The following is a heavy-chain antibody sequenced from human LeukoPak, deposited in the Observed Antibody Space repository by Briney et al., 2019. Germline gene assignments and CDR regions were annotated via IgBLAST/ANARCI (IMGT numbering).Heavy chain of an antibody. V-gene: IGHV1-46*01. D-gene: IGHD6-19*01. Sequence: ASVKVSCKASGYTFTSYYMHWVRQAPGQGLEWMGIINPSGGSTSYAQKFQGRVTMIRDTSTSTVYMELSSLRSEDTAVYYCARGGGSGWYGAQDYYYYYGMDVWGQGTTVTVSS. CDR2: INPSGGST. J-gene: IGHJ6*02. CDR3: ARGGGSGWYGAQDYYYYYGMDV. CDR1: GYTFTSYY.